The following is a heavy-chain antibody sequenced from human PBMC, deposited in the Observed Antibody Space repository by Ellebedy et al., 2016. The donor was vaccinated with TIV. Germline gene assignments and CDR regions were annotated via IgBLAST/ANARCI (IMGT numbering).Heavy chain of an antibody. CDR2: ISSSSSYI. D-gene: IGHD4-17*01. J-gene: IGHJ6*02. CDR1: GFTFSSYS. Sequence: GESLKISXAASGFTFSSYSMNWVRQAPGKGLEWVSSISSSSSYIYYADSVKGRFTISRDNAKNSLYLQMNSLRAEDTAVYYCARILHEYGDYYYYGMDVWGQGTTVTVSS. V-gene: IGHV3-21*01. CDR3: ARILHEYGDYYYYGMDV.